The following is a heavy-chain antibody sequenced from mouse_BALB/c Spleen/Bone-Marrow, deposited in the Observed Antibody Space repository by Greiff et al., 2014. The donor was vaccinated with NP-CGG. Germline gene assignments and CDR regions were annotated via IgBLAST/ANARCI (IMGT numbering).Heavy chain of an antibody. Sequence: VQLKESGPELVKPGASVKISCKASGYSFTGYFMNWVMQSHGKSLEWIGLINPYNGDTFYNQKFKGKATLTVDKSSSTAHMELRSLASENSAVYYCARVTTDWYFDVWGAGTTVTVSS. J-gene: IGHJ1*01. CDR3: ARVTTDWYFDV. V-gene: IGHV1-20*02. D-gene: IGHD1-1*01. CDR1: GYSFTGYF. CDR2: INPYNGDT.